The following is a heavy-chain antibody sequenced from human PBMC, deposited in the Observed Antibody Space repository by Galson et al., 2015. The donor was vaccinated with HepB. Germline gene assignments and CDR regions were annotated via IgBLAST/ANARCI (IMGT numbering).Heavy chain of an antibody. J-gene: IGHJ4*02. Sequence: SLRLSCAASGFTFSSYSMNWVRQAPGKGLEWVSSISSSSSYIYYADSVKGRFTISRDNAKNSLYLQMNSLRAEDTAVYYCARVGGMITFGGSVSWGQGTLVTVSS. CDR2: ISSSSSYI. CDR3: ARVGGMITFGGSVS. V-gene: IGHV3-21*01. CDR1: GFTFSSYS. D-gene: IGHD3-16*01.